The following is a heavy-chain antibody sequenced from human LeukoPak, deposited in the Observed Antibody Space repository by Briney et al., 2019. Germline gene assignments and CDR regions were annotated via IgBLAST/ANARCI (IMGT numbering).Heavy chain of an antibody. J-gene: IGHJ4*02. D-gene: IGHD2-2*01. CDR1: GFTFSSYA. V-gene: IGHV3-23*01. Sequence: GGSLRLSCAASGFTFSSYAMSWVRQAPGKGLEWVSAISGSGGSTYYADSVKGRFTISRDNSKNTLYLQMNSLRAEDTAVYYCAKLGCSSTSCYQGYWGQGTLVTVSS. CDR2: ISGSGGST. CDR3: AKLGCSSTSCYQGY.